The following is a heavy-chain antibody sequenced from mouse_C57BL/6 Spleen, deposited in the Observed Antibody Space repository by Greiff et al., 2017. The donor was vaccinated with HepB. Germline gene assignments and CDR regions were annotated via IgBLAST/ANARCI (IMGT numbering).Heavy chain of an antibody. V-gene: IGHV1-69*01. Sequence: VQLQQPGAELVMPGASVKLSCKASGYTFTSYWMHWVKQRPGQGLEWIGEIDPSDSYTNYNQKFKGKSTLTVDKSSSTAYMQLSSLTSEDSAVYYCARPNYYGSSYGYFDVWGTGTTVTVSS. CDR1: GYTFTSYW. CDR2: IDPSDSYT. CDR3: ARPNYYGSSYGYFDV. J-gene: IGHJ1*03. D-gene: IGHD1-1*01.